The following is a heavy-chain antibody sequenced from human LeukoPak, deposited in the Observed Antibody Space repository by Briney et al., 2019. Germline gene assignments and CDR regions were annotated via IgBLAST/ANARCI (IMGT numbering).Heavy chain of an antibody. D-gene: IGHD3-10*01. CDR2: ISWEGGTT. V-gene: IGHV3-43*01. Sequence: PGGSLRLSCAASGFTFDDYAMHWVRQAPGKGLEWVALISWEGGTTYYADSVRGRFTISRDNSKNYLYLQMNSLRTEDTAFYYCTRDTDYGSATNYFDSWGQGTLVSVSP. J-gene: IGHJ4*02. CDR1: GFTFDDYA. CDR3: TRDTDYGSATNYFDS.